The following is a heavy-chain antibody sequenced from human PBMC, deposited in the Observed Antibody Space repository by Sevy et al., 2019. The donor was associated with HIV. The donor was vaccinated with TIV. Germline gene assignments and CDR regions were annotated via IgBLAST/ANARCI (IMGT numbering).Heavy chain of an antibody. V-gene: IGHV3-23*01. J-gene: IGHJ4*02. Sequence: GGSLRLSCAASGFTFSSYAMSWVRQAPGKGLEWVSAISGSGGSTYYADSVKGRFTISRDNSKNTLYLQMNSLRAEDTAVYYCAKAPPRPVKKYYYDSSGYYNTHRNNKNDYWGQGTLVTVSS. D-gene: IGHD3-22*01. CDR2: ISGSGGST. CDR3: AKAPPRPVKKYYYDSSGYYNTHRNNKNDY. CDR1: GFTFSSYA.